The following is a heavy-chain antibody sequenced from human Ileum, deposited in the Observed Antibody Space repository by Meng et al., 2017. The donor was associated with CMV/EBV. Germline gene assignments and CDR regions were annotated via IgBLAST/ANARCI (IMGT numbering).Heavy chain of an antibody. CDR3: ARDKYSSGWYDAFDI. D-gene: IGHD6-19*01. J-gene: IGHJ3*02. Sequence: GGSLRLSCAASGFTVSSSYMNWVRQAPGKGLEWVSVIYSGGSTYYADSLKGRFTISRDNSKNTLYLQMNSLRAEDTAVYYCARDKYSSGWYDAFDIWGQGKMVTVSS. CDR2: IYSGGST. V-gene: IGHV3-53*01. CDR1: GFTVSSSY.